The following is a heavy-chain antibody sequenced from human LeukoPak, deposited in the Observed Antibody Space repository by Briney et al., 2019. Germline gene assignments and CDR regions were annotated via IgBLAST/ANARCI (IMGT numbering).Heavy chain of an antibody. J-gene: IGHJ4*02. D-gene: IGHD2-2*02. CDR1: GFTFSNAW. Sequence: PGGSLRLSCAASGFTFSNAWMSWVRQAPGKGLEWVGRIKSKTDGGTTDYAAPVKGRFTISRDDSKNTLYLQMNSLKTEDTAVYYCTTAVVPAAIPLSDYWGQGTLVTVSS. CDR3: TTAVVPAAIPLSDY. V-gene: IGHV3-15*01. CDR2: IKSKTDGGTT.